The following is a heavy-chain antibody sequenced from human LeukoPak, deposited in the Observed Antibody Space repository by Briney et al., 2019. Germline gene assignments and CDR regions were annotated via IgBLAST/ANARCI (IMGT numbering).Heavy chain of an antibody. Sequence: PGGSLRLSCAASGFTVSSNYMSWVRQAPGKGLEWVSVIYSGGSTYYADSVKGRFTIPRDNSKNMLYLQMNSLRAEDTAVYYCARRYYYYMDVWGKGTTVTVSS. J-gene: IGHJ6*03. CDR1: GFTVSSNY. CDR3: ARRYYYYMDV. CDR2: IYSGGST. V-gene: IGHV3-66*02.